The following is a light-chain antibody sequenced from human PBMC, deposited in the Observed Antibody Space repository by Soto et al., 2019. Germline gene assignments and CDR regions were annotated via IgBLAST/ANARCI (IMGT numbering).Light chain of an antibody. CDR1: SSDVGGYKY. Sequence: QSALTQPPSASGSPGQSVTISCTGTSSDVGGYKYVSWYQQHPGKAPKLMIYDVSSRPSGVPDRFSGSKSGNTASLTVSGLQAEDEADYYCSSYAGTHIVFGTGTKLTVL. V-gene: IGLV2-8*01. CDR3: SSYAGTHIV. CDR2: DVS. J-gene: IGLJ1*01.